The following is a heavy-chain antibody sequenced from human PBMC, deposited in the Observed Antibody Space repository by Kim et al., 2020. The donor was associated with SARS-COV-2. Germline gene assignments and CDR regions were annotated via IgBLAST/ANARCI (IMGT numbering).Heavy chain of an antibody. CDR2: IRSKANGHTT. CDR1: GFDFSGSA. J-gene: IGHJ4*02. V-gene: IGHV3-73*01. CDR3: STWELRSLGY. D-gene: IGHD1-26*01. Sequence: GGSLRLSCAASGFDFSGSAIHWVRQASGKGLEWVGRIRSKANGHTTAYAASVKGRFIISRDDSKNTAYLQLNSLKIEDTAMYFCSTWELRSLGYWGQGALVAVSS.